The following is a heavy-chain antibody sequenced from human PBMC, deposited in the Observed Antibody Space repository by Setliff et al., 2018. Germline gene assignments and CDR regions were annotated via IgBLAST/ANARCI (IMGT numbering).Heavy chain of an antibody. CDR2: IKQDGSTK. J-gene: IGHJ3*02. CDR1: GFSFSRRW. V-gene: IGHV3-7*03. CDR3: AKSKYSSSSDAFDI. Sequence: PGGSLRLSCVVSGFSFSRRWMSGVRQAPGKGLDVVADIKQDGSTKYYLDSVKGRFTISRDNAKRSLYLEMHSLRAEDTAVYYCAKSKYSSSSDAFDIWGQGTMVTVSS. D-gene: IGHD6-6*01.